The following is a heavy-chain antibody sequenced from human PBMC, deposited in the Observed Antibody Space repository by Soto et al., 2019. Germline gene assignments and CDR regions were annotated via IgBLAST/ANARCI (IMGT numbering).Heavy chain of an antibody. CDR2: IYWDDDK. Sequence: ESGPTLVNPTQTLTLTCTFSGFSLNTNEVGVGWIRQPPGKALEWLALIYWDDDKRYSPSLRSRLTINKDTSKNQVVLSMTNMDPVDTATYHCAHIRLGAGWFDPWGQGALVTVSS. J-gene: IGHJ5*02. CDR3: AHIRLGAGWFDP. V-gene: IGHV2-5*02. D-gene: IGHD3-3*01. CDR1: GFSLNTNEVG.